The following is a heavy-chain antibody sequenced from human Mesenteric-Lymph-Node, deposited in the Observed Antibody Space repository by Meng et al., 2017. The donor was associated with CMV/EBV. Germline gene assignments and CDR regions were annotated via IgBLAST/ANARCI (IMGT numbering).Heavy chain of an antibody. CDR3: ATDLWGTYSELSYYSGMDV. CDR1: GYTFTDSF. D-gene: IGHD1-26*01. CDR2: INPNSGGT. Sequence: ASVKVSCKASGYTFTDSFVHWVRHAAGQGREWIGWINPNSGGTNYAQKFQGRVTVTRDTSIRTAYMGLRRLRSDDTAVYYCATDLWGTYSELSYYSGMDVWGQGTTVTVSS. V-gene: IGHV1-2*02. J-gene: IGHJ6*02.